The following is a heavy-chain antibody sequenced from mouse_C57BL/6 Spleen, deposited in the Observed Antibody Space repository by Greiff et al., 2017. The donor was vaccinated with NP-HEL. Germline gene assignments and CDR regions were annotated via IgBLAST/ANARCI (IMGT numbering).Heavy chain of an antibody. CDR3: ARDDYTPFAY. CDR2: SRNKANDYTT. CDR1: GFTFSDFY. V-gene: IGHV7-1*01. Sequence: EVKVVESGGGLVQSGRSLRLSCATSGFTFSDFYMEWVRQAPGKGLEWIAASRNKANDYTTEYSASVKGRFIVSRDTSQSILYLQMNALRAEDTAIYYCARDDYTPFAYWGQGTLVTVSA. J-gene: IGHJ3*01. D-gene: IGHD2-12*01.